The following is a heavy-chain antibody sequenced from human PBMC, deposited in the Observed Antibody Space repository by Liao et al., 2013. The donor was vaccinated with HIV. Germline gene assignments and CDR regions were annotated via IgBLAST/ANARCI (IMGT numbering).Heavy chain of an antibody. J-gene: IGHJ2*01. CDR1: GGSFSGYY. Sequence: QVQLQESGPGLVKPSETLSLTCAVYGGSFSGYYWSWIRQPPGKGLEWIGEINHSGSTNYNPSLKSRVTISVDTSKNQFSLKLSSVTAADTAVYYCAREGSSGYPDLWGPGTLVTVSS. CDR2: INHSGST. CDR3: AREGSSGYPDL. V-gene: IGHV4-34*01. D-gene: IGHD3-22*01.